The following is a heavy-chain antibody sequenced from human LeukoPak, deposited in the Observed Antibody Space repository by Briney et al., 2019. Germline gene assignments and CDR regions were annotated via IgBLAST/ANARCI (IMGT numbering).Heavy chain of an antibody. CDR2: IYYSGST. V-gene: IGHV4-59*08. CDR3: ARRLAP. J-gene: IGHJ4*02. Sequence: PSETLSLTCTVSGGSISSYYWSWIRQPPGKGLEWIGYIYYSGSTNYNPSLKSRVTMSVDTSKNQFSLKLSSVTAADTAVYYCARRLAPWGQGTLVTVSS. CDR1: GGSISSYY.